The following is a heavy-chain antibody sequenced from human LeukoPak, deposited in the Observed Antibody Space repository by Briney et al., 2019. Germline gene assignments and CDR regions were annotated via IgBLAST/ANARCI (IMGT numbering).Heavy chain of an antibody. CDR2: IYTSGST. V-gene: IGHV4-61*02. D-gene: IGHD3-3*01. J-gene: IGHJ6*03. CDR3: ARENKYYDFWSGYPYYYMDV. Sequence: SQTLSLTCTVSGGSISSGSYYWSWIRQPAGKGLEWIGRIYTSGSTNYNPSLKSRVTISVDTSKNQFSLKLSSVTAADTAVYYCARENKYYDFWSGYPYYYMDVWGKGTTVTVSS. CDR1: GGSISSGSYY.